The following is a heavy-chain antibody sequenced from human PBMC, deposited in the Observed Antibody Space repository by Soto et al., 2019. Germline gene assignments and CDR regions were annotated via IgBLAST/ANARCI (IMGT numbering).Heavy chain of an antibody. V-gene: IGHV3-30*18. J-gene: IGHJ6*02. CDR3: AKDAYYYDSSGQGDV. CDR2: ISYDGSNK. CDR1: GFTFSSYG. Sequence: GGSLRLSCAASGFTFSSYGMHWVRQAPGKGLEWVAVISYDGSNKYYADSVKGRFTISRDNSKNTLYLQMNSLRAEDTAVYYCAKDAYYYDSSGQGDVWGQGTTVTVSS. D-gene: IGHD3-22*01.